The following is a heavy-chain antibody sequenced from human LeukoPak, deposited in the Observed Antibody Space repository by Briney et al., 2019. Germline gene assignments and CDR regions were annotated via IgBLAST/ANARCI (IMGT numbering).Heavy chain of an antibody. CDR1: GFIFSSNW. CDR2: INEDGSTT. V-gene: IGHV3-74*01. Sequence: SGGSLRLSCAASGFIFSSNWMHWVRQAPGKGLVWVSRINEDGSTTNHADSVKGRFTISRDNAKNTLYMQMNSLRAEDTAVYYCARRKTSGSYEKYYFDYWSQGTLVTVSS. J-gene: IGHJ4*02. CDR3: ARRKTSGSYEKYYFDY. D-gene: IGHD1-26*01.